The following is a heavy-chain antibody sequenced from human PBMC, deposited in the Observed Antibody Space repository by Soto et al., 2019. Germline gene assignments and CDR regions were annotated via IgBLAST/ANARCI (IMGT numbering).Heavy chain of an antibody. CDR1: GFTFNNYG. D-gene: IGHD6-13*01. Sequence: QVQLVESGGGVVQPGGSLRLSCAASGFTFNNYGMHWVRQAPGKGLEWVAVIWNDGSGYYYATSAKGRFRISRDNSKSWVYLQMRCQRAEDTAVYFCARRQISPPTRGAAAARGGMDVWGQGTTVTVSS. CDR2: IWNDGSGY. J-gene: IGHJ6*02. CDR3: ARRQISPPTRGAAAARGGMDV. V-gene: IGHV3-33*01.